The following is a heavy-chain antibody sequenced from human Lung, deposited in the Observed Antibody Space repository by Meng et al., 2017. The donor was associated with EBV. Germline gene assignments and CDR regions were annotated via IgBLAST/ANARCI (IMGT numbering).Heavy chain of an antibody. V-gene: IGHV3-73*02. CDR3: TRWSYGGTAY. CDR1: GFTFSASA. CDR2: IRSKANNYAT. J-gene: IGHJ4*02. Sequence: GGSGGGLVRPGGSLKLSCAASGFTFSASAMHWVRHTSGKGLEWVGRIRSKANNYATAYAASVKGRFTVSRDDSKNTAYLQMNSLKTEDTAVYYCTRWSYGGTAYWGQGTLVTVSS. D-gene: IGHD4-23*01.